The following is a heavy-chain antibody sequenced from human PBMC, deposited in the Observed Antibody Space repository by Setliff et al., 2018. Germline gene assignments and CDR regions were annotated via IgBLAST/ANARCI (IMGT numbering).Heavy chain of an antibody. CDR3: ARVLVLGYNWFDP. J-gene: IGHJ5*02. CDR2: NSHSGNT. Sequence: SSETLSLTCAVYGESFSGYFWSWIRQTPEKGLAWIGENSHSGNTNYNPSFKSRVTISIDTSKNQFSLKVNSVTAADTAVYFCARVLVLGYNWFDPWGKGTLGTAAS. CDR1: GESFSGYF. D-gene: IGHD3-10*01. V-gene: IGHV4-34*01.